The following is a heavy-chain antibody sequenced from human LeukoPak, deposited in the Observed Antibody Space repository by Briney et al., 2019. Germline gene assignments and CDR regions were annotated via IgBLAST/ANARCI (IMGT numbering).Heavy chain of an antibody. CDR1: GYSINNYY. D-gene: IGHD1-26*01. J-gene: IGHJ6*02. CDR2: ASYSGTP. V-gene: IGHV4-59*08. CDR3: ARQKWDRLTYYYYGMDV. Sequence: SETLSLTCTVSGYSINNYYWSWIRQPPGKGLEWIGYASYSGTPDYNPSLKSRATISLDTSRNQFSLQLRSVTAADTAEYYCARQKWDRLTYYYYGMDVWGQGTTVTVSS.